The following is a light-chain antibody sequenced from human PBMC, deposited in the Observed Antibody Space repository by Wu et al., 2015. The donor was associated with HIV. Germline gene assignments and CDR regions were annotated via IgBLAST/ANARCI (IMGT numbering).Light chain of an antibody. CDR1: QGISNY. CDR3: QQYNSYWWT. V-gene: IGKV1-5*03. J-gene: IGKJ1*01. CDR2: KAS. Sequence: DIQMTQSPSSLSASVGDRVTITCRASQGISNYLAWYQQKPGKVPKLLIYKASSLESGVPSRFSGSGSGTEFTLTISSLQPDDFATYYCQQYNSYWWTFGPRDQGGNQT.